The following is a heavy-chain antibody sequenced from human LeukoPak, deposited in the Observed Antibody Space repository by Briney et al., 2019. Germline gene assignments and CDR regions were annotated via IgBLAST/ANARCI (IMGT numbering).Heavy chain of an antibody. D-gene: IGHD2-21*02. V-gene: IGHV3-53*01. Sequence: GGSLRLSCAASGFTLSSNYVTWVRQAPGKGLELVSIIYSDGSTDYPHSVKGRFTISRDTSKNTVYLTMNSLRAEDTVVYYCAIDRGDCLAYWGQGALVTVSS. J-gene: IGHJ4*02. CDR3: AIDRGDCLAY. CDR1: GFTLSSNY. CDR2: IYSDGST.